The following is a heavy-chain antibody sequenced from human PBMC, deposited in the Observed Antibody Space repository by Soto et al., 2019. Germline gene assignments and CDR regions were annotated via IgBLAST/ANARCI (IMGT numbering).Heavy chain of an antibody. Sequence: QVQLQQWGAGLLKPSETLSLTCAVYGGSFSGYYWSWIRQPPGKGLEWIGEINHSGSTNYNPSLKSRVTISVDTSKNQFSLKLSSVTAADTAVYYCARKRIYYDSIGYYYGVLRGSYYFDYWGQGTLVTVSS. CDR3: ARKRIYYDSIGYYYGVLRGSYYFDY. V-gene: IGHV4-34*01. CDR2: INHSGST. CDR1: GGSFSGYY. J-gene: IGHJ4*02. D-gene: IGHD3-22*01.